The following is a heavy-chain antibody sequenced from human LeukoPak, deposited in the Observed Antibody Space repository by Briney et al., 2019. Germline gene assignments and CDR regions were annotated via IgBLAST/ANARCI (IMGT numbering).Heavy chain of an antibody. CDR1: GGSISSYY. D-gene: IGHD5-12*01. CDR2: IYYSGST. V-gene: IGHV4-59*12. J-gene: IGHJ6*02. CDR3: ARDGRVATITSYYYYGMDV. Sequence: SETLSLTCTVSGGSISSYYWSWIRQPPGKGLEWIGYIYYSGSTNYNPSLKSRVTISVDTSKNQFSLKLSSVTAADAAVYYCARDGRVATITSYYYYGMDVWGQGTTVTVSS.